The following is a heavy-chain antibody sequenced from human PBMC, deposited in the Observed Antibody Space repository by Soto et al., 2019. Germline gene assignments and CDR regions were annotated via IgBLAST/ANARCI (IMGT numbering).Heavy chain of an antibody. CDR1: GYTFTKFG. CDR3: ARLLKGGDVTVNWFAP. D-gene: IGHD1-26*01. V-gene: IGHV1-18*01. CDR2: NSAYNDNT. J-gene: IGHJ5*02. Sequence: QVRLVQSGAEVKKPGASVKVSCKSSGYTFTKFGISWVRQAPGQGLEWMGWNSAYNDNTNYAQKLQGRFTMTSDTSTSTAYMELRSLRSDDTAVYYCARLLKGGDVTVNWFAPWGQGTLVTVSS.